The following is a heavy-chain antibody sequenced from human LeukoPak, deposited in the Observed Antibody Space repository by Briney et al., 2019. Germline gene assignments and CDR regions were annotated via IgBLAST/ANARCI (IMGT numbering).Heavy chain of an antibody. D-gene: IGHD4-17*01. CDR1: GGSISSGDYY. CDR3: ARGGMTTVTNALDY. Sequence: SETLSLTCTVSGGSISSGDYYWSWIRQPPGKGLKWIGYIYYSGSTYYNPSLKSRVTISVDTSKNQFSLKLSSVTAADTAVYYCARGGMTTVTNALDYWGQGTLVTVSS. CDR2: IYYSGST. V-gene: IGHV4-30-4*01. J-gene: IGHJ4*02.